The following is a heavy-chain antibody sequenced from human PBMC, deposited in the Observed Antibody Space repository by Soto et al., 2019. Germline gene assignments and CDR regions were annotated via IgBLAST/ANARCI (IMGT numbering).Heavy chain of an antibody. D-gene: IGHD2-15*01. Sequence: SETLSLTCTVSGGSISSGGYYWSWIRQHPGKGLEWIGYIYYSGSTYYNPSLKSRVTISVDTSKNQFSLKLSSVTAADTAVYYCARHVVVVAATQIYYYGMDVWGQGTTVTVSS. CDR1: GGSISSGGYY. CDR3: ARHVVVVAATQIYYYGMDV. CDR2: IYYSGST. V-gene: IGHV4-31*02. J-gene: IGHJ6*02.